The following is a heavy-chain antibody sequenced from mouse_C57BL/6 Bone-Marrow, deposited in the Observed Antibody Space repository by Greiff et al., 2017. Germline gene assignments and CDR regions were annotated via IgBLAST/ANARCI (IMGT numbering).Heavy chain of an antibody. CDR2: IDPAGSYT. Sequence: QVQLQQPGAELVMPGASVKLSCKASGYTFTSYWMHWVQQRPGQGLEWIGEIDPAGSYTNYNQKFKGKSTLTVDKSSSTAYLQLSSLTSEDSAVFYCARRDYDGPLDYWGQGTTLTVSS. D-gene: IGHD2-4*01. CDR1: GYTFTSYW. J-gene: IGHJ2*01. V-gene: IGHV1-69*01. CDR3: ARRDYDGPLDY.